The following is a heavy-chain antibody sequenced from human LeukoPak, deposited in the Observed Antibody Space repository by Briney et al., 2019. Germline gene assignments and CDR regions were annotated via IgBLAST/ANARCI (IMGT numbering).Heavy chain of an antibody. CDR2: IRFDGSEK. CDR1: GFTFSSYG. Sequence: GGSLRLSCGASGFTFSSYGMHWVRQAPGKGLEWVAFIRFDGSEKYYADSVRGRFTISRDNSKTTLYLQMNSLRAEDTAVYYCAKADDYYDTSGYFSFDSWGQGTLVTVSS. J-gene: IGHJ4*02. V-gene: IGHV3-30*02. D-gene: IGHD3-22*01. CDR3: AKADDYYDTSGYFSFDS.